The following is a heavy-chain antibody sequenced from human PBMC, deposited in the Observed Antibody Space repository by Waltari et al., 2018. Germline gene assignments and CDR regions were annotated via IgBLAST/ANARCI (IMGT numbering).Heavy chain of an antibody. CDR1: GGSISSYY. D-gene: IGHD3-10*01. V-gene: IGHV4-59*01. J-gene: IGHJ6*02. CDR3: ARDWGYGSGSYTYYYYGMDV. CDR2: IYYRGST. Sequence: QVQLQESGPGLVKPSETLSLTCPVSGGSISSYYWSWIRQPPGKGREWIWYIYYRGSTNYNPSLKSRVTISVDTSKNQFSLKLSSVTAADTAVYYCARDWGYGSGSYTYYYYGMDVWGQGTTVTVSS.